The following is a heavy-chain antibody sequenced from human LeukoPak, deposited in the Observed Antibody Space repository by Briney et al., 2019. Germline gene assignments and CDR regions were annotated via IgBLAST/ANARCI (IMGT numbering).Heavy chain of an antibody. D-gene: IGHD6-13*01. J-gene: IGHJ4*02. CDR3: EEIAAAGSY. Sequence: PGGSLRLSCAASGFTFSSYAMHWVRQAPGKGLEWVAVISYDGSNKYYADSVKGRFTISRDNSKNTLYLQMNSLRAEDTAVYYCEEIAAAGSYWGQGTLVTVSS. CDR1: GFTFSSYA. V-gene: IGHV3-30-3*01. CDR2: ISYDGSNK.